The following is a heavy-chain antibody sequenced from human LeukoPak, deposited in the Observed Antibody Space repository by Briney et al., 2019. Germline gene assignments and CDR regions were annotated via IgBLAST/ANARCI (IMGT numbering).Heavy chain of an antibody. Sequence: GGSLRLSCAASGFTFSNYWMTWVRQAPGKGLEWVANIKLDGGEKYYVDSVKGRFTSSRDNPKNTPYLQMNSLRAEDTAVYYCVKDDINYRFNPWGQGTLVTVSS. V-gene: IGHV3-7*04. CDR3: VKDDINYRFNP. CDR2: IKLDGGEK. CDR1: GFTFSNYW. D-gene: IGHD4-11*01. J-gene: IGHJ5*02.